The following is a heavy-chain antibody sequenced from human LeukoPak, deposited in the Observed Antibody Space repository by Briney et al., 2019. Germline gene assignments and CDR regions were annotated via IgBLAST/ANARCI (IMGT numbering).Heavy chain of an antibody. J-gene: IGHJ6*03. CDR3: AREKVWDYYYYFYMDV. V-gene: IGHV4-4*07. D-gene: IGHD3-16*01. CDR1: GGSISSYY. Sequence: SSETLSLTCTVSGGSISSYYWSWIRQPAGKGLEWIGRIYTSGSTNYNPSLKSRVTMSVDTSKNQFSLKLSSVTAADTAVYYCAREKVWDYYYYFYMDVWGKGTTVTVSS. CDR2: IYTSGST.